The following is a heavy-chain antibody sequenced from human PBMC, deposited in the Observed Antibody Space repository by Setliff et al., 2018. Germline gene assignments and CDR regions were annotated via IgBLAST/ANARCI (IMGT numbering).Heavy chain of an antibody. Sequence: GGSLRLSCAASGFTFSNDWMSWVRQAPGKGLEWIGHIKSKTDGGTTDYAAPVKGRFTISGDDSKNTLYLQMNSLKTEDTAVYYCARGIGTLDISRYFDYWGQGTLVTVSS. CDR2: IKSKTDGGTT. D-gene: IGHD5-12*01. V-gene: IGHV3-15*01. CDR3: ARGIGTLDISRYFDY. J-gene: IGHJ4*02. CDR1: GFTFSNDW.